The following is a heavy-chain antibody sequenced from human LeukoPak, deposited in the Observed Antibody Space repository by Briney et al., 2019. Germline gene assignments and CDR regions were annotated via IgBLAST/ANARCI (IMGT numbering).Heavy chain of an antibody. V-gene: IGHV3-30-3*01. CDR3: ARGQDHGDYPRVFDH. D-gene: IGHD4-17*01. Sequence: QSGGSLRLSCAASGFIFSSYAMHWVRQAPGKGLEWVAVISYDGSNKYYADSVKGRFTISRDNSKNTLYLQMNSLRAEDTALFHCARGQDHGDYPRVFDHWGQGALVTVSS. J-gene: IGHJ4*02. CDR2: ISYDGSNK. CDR1: GFIFSSYA.